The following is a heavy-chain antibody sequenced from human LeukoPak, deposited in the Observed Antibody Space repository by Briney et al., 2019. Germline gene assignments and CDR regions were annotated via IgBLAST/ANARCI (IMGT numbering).Heavy chain of an antibody. J-gene: IGHJ3*02. Sequence: GGSLRLSCAASGFTFSSYSINWVRRAPGKGLEWVSSISSSSSYIYYADSVKGRFTISRDNAKKSLYLQMNSLRAEDTAVYYCARDLYIEIIIAFDIWGQGTMVTVSS. CDR3: ARDLYIEIIIAFDI. CDR2: ISSSSSYI. CDR1: GFTFSSYS. V-gene: IGHV3-21*01. D-gene: IGHD3-10*01.